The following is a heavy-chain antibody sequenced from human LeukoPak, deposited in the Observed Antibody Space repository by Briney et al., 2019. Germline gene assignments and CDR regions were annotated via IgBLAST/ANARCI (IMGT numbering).Heavy chain of an antibody. CDR2: IYSGGNT. D-gene: IGHD3-9*01. Sequence: GGSLRLSCAASGLTVSSNCMSWVRQAPGKGLEWVSFIYSGGNTYYADSVKGRFTISRDNSKNTLYLQMNSLRAEDTAVYYCAKDAYYDILTGQDYFDYWGQGTLVTVSS. CDR3: AKDAYYDILTGQDYFDY. CDR1: GLTVSSNC. J-gene: IGHJ4*02. V-gene: IGHV3-53*01.